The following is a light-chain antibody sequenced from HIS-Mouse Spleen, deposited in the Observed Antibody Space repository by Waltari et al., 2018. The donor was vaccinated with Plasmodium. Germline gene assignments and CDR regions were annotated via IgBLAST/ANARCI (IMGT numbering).Light chain of an antibody. Sequence: RITCSGDALPQQYAYWYQQKPGQAPVLVIYKDSERPSGIPERFSGSSSGTMATLTISGAQVEDEADYYCYSTDSSGNHRVFGGGTKLTVL. CDR3: YSTDSSGNHRV. V-gene: IGLV3-10*01. CDR1: ALPQQY. CDR2: KDS. J-gene: IGLJ3*02.